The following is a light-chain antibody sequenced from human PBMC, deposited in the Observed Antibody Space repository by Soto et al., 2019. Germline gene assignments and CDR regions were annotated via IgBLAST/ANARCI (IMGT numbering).Light chain of an antibody. J-gene: IGKJ3*01. CDR3: QHRDTFT. CDR1: QTINSY. V-gene: IGKV3-11*01. Sequence: EIVLTQSPATLSLSPGERATLSCRASQTINSYLAWYQQKPGQAPRLLIHDASYRATGIPARFSGSGSGTDFTLTISSLEPEDFAVYYCQHRDTFTFGPGTKVDI. CDR2: DAS.